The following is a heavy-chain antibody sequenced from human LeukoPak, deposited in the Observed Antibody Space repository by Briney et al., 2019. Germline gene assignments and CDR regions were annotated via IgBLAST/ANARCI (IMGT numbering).Heavy chain of an antibody. D-gene: IGHD3-10*01. CDR1: GGTFSSYA. J-gene: IGHJ4*02. V-gene: IGHV1-69*13. CDR2: IIPIFGTA. Sequence: GASVKVSCKASGGTFSSYAISWVRQAPGQGLEWMGGIIPIFGTANYAQKFQGRVTITADESTSTAYMELSSLRSEDTAVYYCARVGLRGSGTISYFDYWGQGTLVTVSS. CDR3: ARVGLRGSGTISYFDY.